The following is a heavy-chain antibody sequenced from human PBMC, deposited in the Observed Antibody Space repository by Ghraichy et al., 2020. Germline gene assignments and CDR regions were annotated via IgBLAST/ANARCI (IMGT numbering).Heavy chain of an antibody. J-gene: IGHJ6*02. CDR2: IYTSGST. Sequence: SETLSLTCTVSGGSISSYYWSWIRQPAGKGLEWIGRIYTSGSTNYNPSLKSRVTMSVDTSKNQFSLKLSSVTAADTAVYYCARGIFQSTVRYYYGMDVWGQGTTVTVSS. D-gene: IGHD2-15*01. V-gene: IGHV4-4*07. CDR1: GGSISSYY. CDR3: ARGIFQSTVRYYYGMDV.